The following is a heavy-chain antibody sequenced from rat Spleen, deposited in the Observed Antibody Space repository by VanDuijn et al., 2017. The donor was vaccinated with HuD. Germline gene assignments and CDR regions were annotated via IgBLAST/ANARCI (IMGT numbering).Heavy chain of an antibody. CDR2: VSSGGNT. CDR3: TREGHTMDRATYWFAY. V-gene: IGHV2S12*01. Sequence: QVQLKESGPGLVQPSQTLSLTCTVSGFSLTSDGVSWVRQPPGKGLEWIAAVSSGGNTYYDSTPTSRLSISRDTSKSQVFLKIYSLQTEDTAIYFCTREGHTMDRATYWFAYWGQGTLVTVSS. J-gene: IGHJ3*01. CDR1: GFSLTSDG. D-gene: IGHD1-9*01.